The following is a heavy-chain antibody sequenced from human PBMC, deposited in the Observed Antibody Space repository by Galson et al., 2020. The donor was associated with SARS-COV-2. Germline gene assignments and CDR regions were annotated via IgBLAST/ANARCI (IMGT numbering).Heavy chain of an antibody. CDR2: IHSDGSAT. CDR3: ARGDRGGFDL. D-gene: IGHD3-10*01. CDR1: GFNFSYYW. Sequence: GESLKISCAASGFNFSYYWMHWVRQGPGKGLVWVSRIHSDGSATTYADSVKGRLTISRDNARNTLDLQMDSLRAEDTAVYFCARGDRGGFDLWGQGTIVTVSS. V-gene: IGHV3-74*01. J-gene: IGHJ3*01.